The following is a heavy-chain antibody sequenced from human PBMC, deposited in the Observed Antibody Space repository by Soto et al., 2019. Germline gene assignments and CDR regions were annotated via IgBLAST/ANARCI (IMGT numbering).Heavy chain of an antibody. Sequence: QVQLVESGGGVVQPGRSLRLSCAASGFTFSSFGVHWVRQAPGKGLEWVAAIWYDGSDKYYADFVKGRFTISRDNSKNMLYLHMNSLRVEDTAVYYCARGGAYFGPQMDVDYWGQGTLVTVSS. CDR2: IWYDGSDK. D-gene: IGHD1-26*01. CDR1: GFTFSSFG. CDR3: ARGGAYFGPQMDVDY. J-gene: IGHJ4*02. V-gene: IGHV3-33*01.